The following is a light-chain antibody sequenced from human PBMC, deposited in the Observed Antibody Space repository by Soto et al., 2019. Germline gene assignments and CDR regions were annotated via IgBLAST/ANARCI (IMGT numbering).Light chain of an antibody. CDR1: SSDVGSYNL. V-gene: IGLV2-23*01. Sequence: SVLTQPASVSGSPGQSITISCTGTSSDVGSYNLVSWYQQHPGKAPKLMIYEGSKRPSGVSNRFSGSKSGNTASLTISGLQAEDEADYYCCSYAGSSGYVFGTGTKVTVL. CDR2: EGS. J-gene: IGLJ1*01. CDR3: CSYAGSSGYV.